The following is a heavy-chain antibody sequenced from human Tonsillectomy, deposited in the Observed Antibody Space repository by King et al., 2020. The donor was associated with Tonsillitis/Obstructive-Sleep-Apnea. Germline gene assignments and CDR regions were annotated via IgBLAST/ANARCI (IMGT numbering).Heavy chain of an antibody. D-gene: IGHD2-15*01. CDR2: IYPGDSDT. J-gene: IGHJ4*02. V-gene: IGHV5-51*01. CDR1: GYSFTTYW. CDR3: ARPRYCSGGSCYGSDY. Sequence: EVQLVESGAEVKKPGESLKISCKGSGYSFTTYWIGWVRQMPGKGLEWMGIIYPGDSDTRYIPSFQVKVTISAAKSSSTAYLQWSSLKASDTAMYYRARPRYCSGGSCYGSDYWGQGTLVTVSS.